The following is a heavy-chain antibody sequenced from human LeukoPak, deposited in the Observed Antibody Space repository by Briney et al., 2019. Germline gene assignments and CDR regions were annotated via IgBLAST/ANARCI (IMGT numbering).Heavy chain of an antibody. V-gene: IGHV1-46*01. J-gene: IGHJ6*02. CDR2: INPSDGST. D-gene: IGHD1-26*01. Sequence: ASVKVSCKASGDTFTSYYMHWVRQAPGQGLEWMGIINPSDGSTSYAQKFQGRVTMTRDMSTSTVYMELSRLRSDDTAVYYCARESRARGGAFEIWGQGTTVTVSS. CDR3: ARESRARGGAFEI. CDR1: GDTFTSYY.